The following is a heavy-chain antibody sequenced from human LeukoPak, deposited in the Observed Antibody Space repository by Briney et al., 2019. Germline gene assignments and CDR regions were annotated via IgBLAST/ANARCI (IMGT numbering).Heavy chain of an antibody. Sequence: ASVTVSFKASGYTFTSYGIGWVRQAPGQGLEWMGWITPYNGNTNYVEKLQGRVTMTTDTSTSTAYMELRSLRSDDTAVYYCARDLMGGATGYWGQGTLVTVSS. D-gene: IGHD1-26*01. CDR1: GYTFTSYG. CDR3: ARDLMGGATGY. V-gene: IGHV1-18*01. J-gene: IGHJ4*02. CDR2: ITPYNGNT.